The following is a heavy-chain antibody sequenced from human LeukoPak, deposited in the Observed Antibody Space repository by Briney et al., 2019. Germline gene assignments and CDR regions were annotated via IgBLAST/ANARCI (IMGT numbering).Heavy chain of an antibody. J-gene: IGHJ4*02. V-gene: IGHV3-48*04. D-gene: IGHD3-3*01. CDR2: ISSSSSTI. CDR1: GFTFSGYS. CDR3: ERSVTIFGAEIDY. Sequence: GSLRLSCAASGFTFSGYSMNWVRQAPGKGLEWVSYISSSSSTIYYADSVKGRFTISRDNAKNSLYLQMNSLRAEDTAVYYCERSVTIFGAEIDYWGQGTLVTVSS.